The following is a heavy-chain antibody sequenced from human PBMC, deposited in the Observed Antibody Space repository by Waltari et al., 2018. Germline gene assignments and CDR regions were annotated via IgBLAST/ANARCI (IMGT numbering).Heavy chain of an antibody. V-gene: IGHV1-2*02. D-gene: IGHD1-1*01. CDR3: AAMELEPPFDP. J-gene: IGHJ5*02. CDR1: GYTFTGYY. CDR2: INPNGGGT. Sequence: QVQLVQSGAEVKKPGASVTVSCQASGYTFTGYYMHWVRQAPGQGLEWMGWINPNGGGTNHAQKFQGRVTMTRDTSNSTAHMERSRLGADDTAVYYWAAMELEPPFDPWGQGTLVTVSS.